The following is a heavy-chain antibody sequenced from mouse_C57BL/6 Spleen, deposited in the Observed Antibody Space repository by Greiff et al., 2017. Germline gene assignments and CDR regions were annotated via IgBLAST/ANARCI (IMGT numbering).Heavy chain of an antibody. J-gene: IGHJ1*03. CDR1: GFTFSSYG. CDR3: ARQGVFTTTVVALYWYFDV. V-gene: IGHV5-6*01. Sequence: EVQGVESGGDLVKPGGSLKLSCAASGFTFSSYGMSWVRQTPDKRLEWVATISSGGSYTYYPDSVKGRFTISRDHAKNTLYLQMSSLKSEDTAMYYCARQGVFTTTVVALYWYFDVWGTGTTVTVSS. D-gene: IGHD1-1*01. CDR2: ISSGGSYT.